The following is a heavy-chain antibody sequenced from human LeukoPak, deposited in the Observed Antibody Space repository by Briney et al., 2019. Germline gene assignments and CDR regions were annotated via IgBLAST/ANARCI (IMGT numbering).Heavy chain of an antibody. D-gene: IGHD3-10*01. J-gene: IGHJ4*02. V-gene: IGHV3-30-3*01. Sequence: PGGSLRLSCAASGFTFSSYATHWVRQAPGKGLEWVAVISYDGSNKYYADSVKGRFTISRDNSKNTLYLQMNSLRAEDTAVYYCVKEAYYGWGSSPTLYFDYWGQGTRVTVSS. CDR2: ISYDGSNK. CDR1: GFTFSSYA. CDR3: VKEAYYGWGSSPTLYFDY.